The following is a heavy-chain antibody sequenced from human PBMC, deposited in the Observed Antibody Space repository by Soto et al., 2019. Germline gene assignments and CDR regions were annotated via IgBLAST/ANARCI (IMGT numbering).Heavy chain of an antibody. CDR1: GFTCSNYA. CDR3: AEHPSGWSSSGWYFDY. V-gene: IGHV3-23*01. Sequence: GGSLRLSCEPSGFTCSNYAMTWARPAQGKGLEWVSGVSASGTGAYYTDSGKGRFTISRDNSKNTLYLQMNSLRAEDTAVYYCAEHPSGWSSSGWYFDYWGQGTPVTVSS. D-gene: IGHD6-19*01. J-gene: IGHJ4*02. CDR2: VSASGTGA.